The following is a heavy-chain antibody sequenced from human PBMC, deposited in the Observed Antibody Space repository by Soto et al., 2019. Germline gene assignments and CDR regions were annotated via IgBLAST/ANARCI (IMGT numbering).Heavy chain of an antibody. Sequence: DVQLLESGGGLAQRGGSLRLSCAASGFSFSTYGMTWVRQAPGKGLEWVSYGGSGGRTYYADSVKGRFTISRDNSKNTLYLQMTSLRAEDTAVYYCVKFRGRAYHYYYMDVWGNGTTVTVSS. CDR1: GFSFSTYG. CDR3: VKFRGRAYHYYYMDV. CDR2: YGGSGGRT. D-gene: IGHD3-16*01. J-gene: IGHJ6*03. V-gene: IGHV3-23*01.